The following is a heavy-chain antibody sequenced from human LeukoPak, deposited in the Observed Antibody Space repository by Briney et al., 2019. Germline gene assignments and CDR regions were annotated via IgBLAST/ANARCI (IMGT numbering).Heavy chain of an antibody. Sequence: SETLSLTCTVSGGSISIYYWSWIRQPPGKGLEWLGYVYNSGSTDYNPSLKSRVTISADTSKNQFSLKLSSVTAADTAVYYCVRDKELFYWGQGTLVTVSS. D-gene: IGHD1-7*01. CDR2: VYNSGST. CDR3: VRDKELFY. V-gene: IGHV4-59*01. J-gene: IGHJ4*02. CDR1: GGSISIYY.